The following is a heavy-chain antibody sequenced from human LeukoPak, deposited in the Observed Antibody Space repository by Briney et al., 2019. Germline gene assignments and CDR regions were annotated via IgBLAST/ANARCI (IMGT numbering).Heavy chain of an antibody. CDR2: INARGDT. Sequence: PSETLSLTCAVYGCSFNDYYWNWVRQPPGKGLEWIGEINARGDTNYNPSLKNRVTISVDSSKNQFSLTLTSMIAADTAIYYCARGQVPAARGYNWFDPWGQGTLVTVSS. J-gene: IGHJ5*02. CDR1: GCSFNDYY. D-gene: IGHD2-2*01. CDR3: ARGQVPAARGYNWFDP. V-gene: IGHV4-34*01.